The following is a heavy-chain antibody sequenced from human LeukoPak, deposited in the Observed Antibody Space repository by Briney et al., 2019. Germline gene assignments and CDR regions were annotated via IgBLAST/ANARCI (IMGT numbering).Heavy chain of an antibody. CDR3: ATLAARPGSYFDY. D-gene: IGHD6-6*01. CDR1: GYTFTGYY. CDR2: INPNSGGT. V-gene: IGHV1-2*02. Sequence: WASVKVSCKASGYTFTGYYMHWVRQAPGQGLEWMGWINPNSGGTNYAQKFQGRVTMTRDTSISTAYMELSRLRSDDTAVYYCATLAARPGSYFDYWGQGTLVTVSS. J-gene: IGHJ4*02.